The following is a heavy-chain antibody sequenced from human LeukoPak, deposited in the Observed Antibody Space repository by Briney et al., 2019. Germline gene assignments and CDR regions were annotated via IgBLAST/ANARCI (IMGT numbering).Heavy chain of an antibody. Sequence: GGSLRLSCAASGFTFGSYAMRWVRQAPGQGLEGVTFIRFDGNNKYYADSVKGRFTISRDNSKNTLYLQMNSLRAEDTAVYYCGRGEWGTGYYSDYWGQGTLVTVSS. CDR3: GRGEWGTGYYSDY. CDR1: GFTFGSYA. D-gene: IGHD3/OR15-3a*01. J-gene: IGHJ4*02. V-gene: IGHV3-30*02. CDR2: IRFDGNNK.